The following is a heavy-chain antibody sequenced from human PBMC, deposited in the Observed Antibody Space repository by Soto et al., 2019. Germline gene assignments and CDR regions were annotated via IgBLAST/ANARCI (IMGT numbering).Heavy chain of an antibody. CDR2: VSRSSDNT. V-gene: IGHV3-23*01. J-gene: IGHJ4*02. D-gene: IGHD3-9*01. Sequence: GGSLRLSCAASGFTFNSYAMNWVRQIPGEGLEWVSAVSRSSDNTYYAESVRGRFTISRDNSKNTLYLQMNSLRAEDTAVYYCAKDFGHYDILTGYPTFGSWGQGILVTVSS. CDR3: AKDFGHYDILTGYPTFGS. CDR1: GFTFNSYA.